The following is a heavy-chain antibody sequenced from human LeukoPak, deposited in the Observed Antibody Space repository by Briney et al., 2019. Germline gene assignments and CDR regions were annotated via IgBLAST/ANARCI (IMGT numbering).Heavy chain of an antibody. V-gene: IGHV3-21*06. CDR3: ARLDESEGDY. CDR2: ISSGSDYI. CDR1: GFTFTYYN. J-gene: IGHJ4*02. Sequence: PGGSLRLSCAASGFTFTYYNMNWVRQAPGKRLEWVSSISSGSDYIQYADSVKGRFTISRGNAKNSLYLQMSSLSAEDTAVYYCARLDESEGDYWGQGTLVTVSS.